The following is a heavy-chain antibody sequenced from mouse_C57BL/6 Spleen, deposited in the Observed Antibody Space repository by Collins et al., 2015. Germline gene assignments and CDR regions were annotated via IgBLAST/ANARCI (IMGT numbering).Heavy chain of an antibody. Sequence: KASGYTFTSYWMHWVKQRPGQGLEWIGNINPSNGGTNYNEKFKSKATLTVDKSSSTAYMQLSSLTSEDSAVYYCARAGDGYYHWYFDVWGTGTTVTVSS. CDR3: ARAGDGYYHWYFDV. V-gene: IGHV1-53*01. J-gene: IGHJ1*03. CDR2: INPSNGGT. D-gene: IGHD2-3*01. CDR1: GYTFTSYW.